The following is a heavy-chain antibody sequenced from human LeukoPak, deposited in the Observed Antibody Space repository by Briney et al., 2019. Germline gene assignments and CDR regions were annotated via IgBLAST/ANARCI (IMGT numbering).Heavy chain of an antibody. CDR1: GGSFSGYY. CDR3: ARGVDVEMVDY. J-gene: IGHJ4*02. D-gene: IGHD5-24*01. CDR2: INHSGST. V-gene: IGHV4-34*01. Sequence: SETLSLTCAVYGGSFSGYYWSWIRPPPGKGLEWIGEINHSGSTNYNPSLKSRVTISVDTSKNQFSLKLSSVTAADTAVYYCARGVDVEMVDYWGQGTLVTVSS.